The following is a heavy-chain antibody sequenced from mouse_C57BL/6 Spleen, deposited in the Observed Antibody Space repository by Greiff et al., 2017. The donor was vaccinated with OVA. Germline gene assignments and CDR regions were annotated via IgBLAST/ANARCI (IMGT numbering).Heavy chain of an antibody. J-gene: IGHJ2*01. CDR1: GYTFTSYW. CDR2: IHPNSGST. D-gene: IGHD1-1*01. CDR3: ARPGYLITTVVATGVDY. V-gene: IGHV1-64*01. Sequence: QVQLQQPGAELVKPGASVKLSCKASGYTFTSYWMHWVKQRPGQGLEWIGMIHPNSGSTNYNEKFKSKATLTVDKSSSTAYMQLSSLTSEDSAVYYCARPGYLITTVVATGVDYWGQGTTLTVSS.